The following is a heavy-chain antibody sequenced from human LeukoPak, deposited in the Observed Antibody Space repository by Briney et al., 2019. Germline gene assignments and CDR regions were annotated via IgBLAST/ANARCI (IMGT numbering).Heavy chain of an antibody. D-gene: IGHD1-26*01. Sequence: GESLKISCKGSGYSFSKFWIGWVRQMPGKGLEWMGIIYPGDSDTRYSTCFQGQVTISADKSISTAYLQWSSLKASDTAMYYCARGGEHTTYFDYWGQGTLVTVSS. CDR2: IYPGDSDT. CDR1: GYSFSKFW. CDR3: ARGGEHTTYFDY. V-gene: IGHV5-51*01. J-gene: IGHJ4*02.